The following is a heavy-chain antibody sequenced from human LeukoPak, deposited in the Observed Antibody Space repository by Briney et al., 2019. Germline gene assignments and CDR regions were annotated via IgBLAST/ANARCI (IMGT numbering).Heavy chain of an antibody. J-gene: IGHJ4*02. CDR1: GYSFTNYW. D-gene: IGHD2-2*01. CDR3: ARRARGYCSSTSCYALDY. V-gene: IGHV5-51*01. CDR2: IYPGDSDT. Sequence: GESLKISCKGSGYSFTNYWIGWVRQMPGKGLEWMGIIYPGDSDTRYSPSFQGQVTISADKSINTAYLQWSSLRASDTAMYYCARRARGYCSSTSCYALDYWGQGTLVTVSS.